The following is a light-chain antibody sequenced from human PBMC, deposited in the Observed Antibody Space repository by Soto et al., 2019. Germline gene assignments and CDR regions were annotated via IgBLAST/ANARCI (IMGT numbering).Light chain of an antibody. Sequence: EIVLTQSPGTLSLSPGERATISCRATQSVSTNYLAWYQQKPGKAPRLLIYGASSRATGIPDRFSGSGSGTDFTLTISRLEPEDFAVYYCQQYCRSPWTFGQGTKVEIK. CDR3: QQYCRSPWT. J-gene: IGKJ1*01. V-gene: IGKV3-20*01. CDR2: GAS. CDR1: QSVSTNY.